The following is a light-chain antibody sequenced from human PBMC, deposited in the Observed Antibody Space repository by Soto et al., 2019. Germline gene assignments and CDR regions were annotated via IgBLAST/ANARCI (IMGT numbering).Light chain of an antibody. J-gene: IGKJ2*01. CDR1: QSVLYSSNNKNY. CDR2: WAS. CDR3: QQYYSTPPYT. V-gene: IGKV4-1*01. Sequence: DIVMTQSPDSLAVSLGERATINCKSSQSVLYSSNNKNYLACYQQKPGHPPKLLIYWASTRESGVPDRFSGSGSGTDFTLTISSLQAEDVAVYYCQQYYSTPPYTFGQGTKLEIK.